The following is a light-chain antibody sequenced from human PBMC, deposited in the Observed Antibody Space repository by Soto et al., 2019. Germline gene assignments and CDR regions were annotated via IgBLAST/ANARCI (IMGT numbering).Light chain of an antibody. V-gene: IGLV1-40*01. CDR2: GNS. CDR3: QSYDSSLSGLGV. Sequence: QSVLTQPPSVSGAPGQRVTISCTGSSSNIGAGYDVHWYQQLPGTAPKLLIYGNSNRPSGVPDRFFGSKSGTSASLAITGLQAEDEADYYCQSYDSSLSGLGVFGGGTKLTVL. J-gene: IGLJ2*01. CDR1: SSNIGAGYD.